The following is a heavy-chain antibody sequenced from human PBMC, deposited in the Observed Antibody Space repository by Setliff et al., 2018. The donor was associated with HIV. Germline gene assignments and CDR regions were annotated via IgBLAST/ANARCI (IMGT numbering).Heavy chain of an antibody. CDR2: TSHSGKT. V-gene: IGHV4-34*01. CDR3: VTSSSWSSRLNF. Sequence: PSETLSLTCAVYGGPLSGHYWSWIRQPPGQGLEWIGETSHSGKTNYNPSLKSRVTISVDTSKNQFPLKVTPVTAADTAVYYCVTSSSWSSRLNFWGQGMLVTVSS. D-gene: IGHD6-13*01. CDR1: GGPLSGHY. J-gene: IGHJ4*02.